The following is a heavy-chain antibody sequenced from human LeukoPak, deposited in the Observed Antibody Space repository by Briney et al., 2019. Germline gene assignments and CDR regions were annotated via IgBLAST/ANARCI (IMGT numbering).Heavy chain of an antibody. D-gene: IGHD1-1*01. CDR3: ARRDAWNSFDY. CDR1: GYSFTSYY. Sequence: TGESLKVSCKGSGYSFTSYYIGWVRQMPGKGLEWMGIIYPGDSDTRYSPSFQGQVTISADKPISTAYLQWSSLKASDTAMYYCARRDAWNSFDYWGQGTLVSVSS. V-gene: IGHV5-51*01. CDR2: IYPGDSDT. J-gene: IGHJ4*02.